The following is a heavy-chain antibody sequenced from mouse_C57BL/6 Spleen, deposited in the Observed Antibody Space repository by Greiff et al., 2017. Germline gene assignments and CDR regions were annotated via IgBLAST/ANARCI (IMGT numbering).Heavy chain of an antibody. CDR2: IDPETGGT. V-gene: IGHV1-15*01. CDR3: TIYGNYWYFDV. J-gene: IGHJ1*03. CDR1: GYTFTDYE. Sequence: QVQLQQSGAELVRPGASVTLSCKASGYTFTDYEMHWVKQTPVHGLEWIGAIDPETGGTAYNQKFKGKAILTADKSSSTAYMELRSLTSEDSAVYYCTIYGNYWYFDVWGTGTTVTVSS. D-gene: IGHD2-1*01.